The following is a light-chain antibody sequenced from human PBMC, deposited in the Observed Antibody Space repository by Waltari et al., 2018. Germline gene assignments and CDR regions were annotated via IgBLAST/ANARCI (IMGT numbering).Light chain of an antibody. V-gene: IGLV2-14*03. CDR3: TSFRSGASWV. CDR1: NNDVGAYNY. CDR2: DVN. Sequence: QSALTQPASVSGSPGQSIIISCAGTNNDVGAYNYVSWFQHTPGKAPKLIIHDVNKRPSGVSSRFSASQSDNTASLTISGLQAEDEANYYCTSFRSGASWVFGGGTTLTVL. J-gene: IGLJ3*02.